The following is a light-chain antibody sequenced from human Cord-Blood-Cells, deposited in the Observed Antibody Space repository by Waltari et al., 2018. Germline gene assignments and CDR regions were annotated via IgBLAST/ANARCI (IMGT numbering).Light chain of an antibody. CDR1: SSDVGAYNH. J-gene: IGLJ1*01. CDR3: SSYTSSSTLV. CDR2: DVS. Sequence: QSALTQPASVSGSPGQSITISCTGTSSDVGAYNHVSWYQQHPFKAPKLIIYDVSNRPSGVSNRFSGSKSGNTASLTISGLQAEDEADYYCSSYTSSSTLVFGTGTKVTVL. V-gene: IGLV2-14*01.